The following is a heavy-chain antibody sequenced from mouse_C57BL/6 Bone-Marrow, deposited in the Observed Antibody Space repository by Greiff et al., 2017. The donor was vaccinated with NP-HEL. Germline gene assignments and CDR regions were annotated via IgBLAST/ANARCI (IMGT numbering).Heavy chain of an antibody. D-gene: IGHD2-3*01. CDR1: GFTFSDYG. CDR2: ISSGSSTI. CDR3: ARGGYYTSFAY. J-gene: IGHJ3*01. Sequence: EVKLVESGGGLVKPGGSLKLSCAASGFTFSDYGMHWVRQAPEKGLEWVAYISSGSSTIYYADTVKGRFTISRDNAKNTLFLQMTSLRSEDTAMYYCARGGYYTSFAYWGQGTLVTVSA. V-gene: IGHV5-17*01.